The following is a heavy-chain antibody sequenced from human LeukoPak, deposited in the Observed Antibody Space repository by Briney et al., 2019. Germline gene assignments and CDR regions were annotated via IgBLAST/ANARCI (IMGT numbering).Heavy chain of an antibody. CDR2: INPNSGGT. CDR1: GYTFTGYY. D-gene: IGHD6-6*01. Sequence: ASVKVSCKASGYTFTGYYMPWVRQAPGQGLEWMGWINPNSGGTNYAQKFQGRVTMTRDTSISTAYMELSRLRSDDTAVYYCARVRKSIAARPVANWFDPWGQGTLVTVSS. J-gene: IGHJ5*02. V-gene: IGHV1-2*02. CDR3: ARVRKSIAARPVANWFDP.